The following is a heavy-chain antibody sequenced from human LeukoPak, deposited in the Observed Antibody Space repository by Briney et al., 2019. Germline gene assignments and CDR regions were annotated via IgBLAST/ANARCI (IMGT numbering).Heavy chain of an antibody. Sequence: ASVKVSCKASGYTFTSYGISWVRQAPGQGLEWMGWISAYNGNTNYAQKLQGRLTMTTDTSTSTAYMELRSLRSDDTAVYYCARDTPIQFSSSSHYYYGMDVWGQGTTVTVSS. D-gene: IGHD6-6*01. CDR3: ARDTPIQFSSSSHYYYGMDV. V-gene: IGHV1-18*01. CDR1: GYTFTSYG. CDR2: ISAYNGNT. J-gene: IGHJ6*02.